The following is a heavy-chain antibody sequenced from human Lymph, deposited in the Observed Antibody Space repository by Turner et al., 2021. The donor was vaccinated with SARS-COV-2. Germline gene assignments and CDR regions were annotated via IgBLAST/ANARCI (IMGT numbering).Heavy chain of an antibody. CDR2: ISGGGGST. J-gene: IGHJ4*02. CDR3: AKVFIGGCFGESTTFDY. V-gene: IGHV3-23*01. CDR1: GLTFSSNA. Sequence: EVQVLETGGGLVQTGGSLRLSCTATGLTFSSNAMSCVRQARGKGLVWVSAISGGGGSTYYADSVKGRFTISRDNSNNTLYLQMNSLRAEDTAVYYCAKVFIGGCFGESTTFDYWGQGTLVTVSS. D-gene: IGHD3-10*01.